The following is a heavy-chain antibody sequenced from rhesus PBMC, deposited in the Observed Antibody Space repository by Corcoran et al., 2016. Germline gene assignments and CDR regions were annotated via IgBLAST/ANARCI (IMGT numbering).Heavy chain of an antibody. CDR3: ARDRGYSGYSYVY. D-gene: IGHD5-42*01. J-gene: IGHJ4*01. CDR2: IYGRGGRT. CDR1: GGSISSSNW. Sequence: QVQLQESGPAMVKPSETLSLTCAVSGGSISSSNWWSWIRQSPGKGLEWMGGIYGRGGRTEYNPPRKSRVTISKDTSKNQCSLKLRSVTAADTAVYYCARDRGYSGYSYVYWGQGVLVTVSS. V-gene: IGHV4-93*01.